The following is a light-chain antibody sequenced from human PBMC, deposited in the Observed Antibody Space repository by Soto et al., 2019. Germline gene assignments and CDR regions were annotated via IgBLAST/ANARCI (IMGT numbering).Light chain of an antibody. CDR3: QQYNPYSPWT. J-gene: IGKJ1*01. CDR2: KAS. V-gene: IGKV1-5*03. Sequence: DIQMTHSPPTLSASLGDRVTISCRASQSITGWLAWFQQKPGKAPKLLISKASKLESGVPSRFSGSGSGTDFTLTISGLQPDDFATYYCQQYNPYSPWTFGQGTKVDIK. CDR1: QSITGW.